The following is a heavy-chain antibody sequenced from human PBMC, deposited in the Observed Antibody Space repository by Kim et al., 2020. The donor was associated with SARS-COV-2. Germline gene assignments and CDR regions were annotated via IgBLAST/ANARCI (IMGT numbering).Heavy chain of an antibody. CDR3: AKDAYNFNYGERRHERGWLDP. D-gene: IGHD4-17*01. CDR2: VSYSGST. Sequence: SQTLSLTCTVSGGSISRDYWSWIRQPPGKGPEWIGYVSYSGSTNYNPSLKSRVTFSVDTSKNQFSLSLSSVTPADTAIYYCAKDAYNFNYGERRHERGWLDPWGQGTLVTVSS. CDR1: GGSISRDY. J-gene: IGHJ5*02. V-gene: IGHV4-59*13.